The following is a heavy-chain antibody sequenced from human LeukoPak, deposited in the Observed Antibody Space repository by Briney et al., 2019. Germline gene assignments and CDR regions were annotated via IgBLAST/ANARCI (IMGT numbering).Heavy chain of an antibody. CDR1: GFTFSSYD. D-gene: IGHD6-19*01. CDR2: IGIAGDT. J-gene: IGHJ6*02. Sequence: GGSLRLSCAASGFTFSSYDMHWVRQTIGKGLEWVSSIGIAGDTYYPGSVKGRFTISRENAKNSLYLQMNSLRAGDTAVYYCAKEVYSSGWYENPTYYYYYGMDVWGQGTTVTVSS. V-gene: IGHV3-13*01. CDR3: AKEVYSSGWYENPTYYYYYGMDV.